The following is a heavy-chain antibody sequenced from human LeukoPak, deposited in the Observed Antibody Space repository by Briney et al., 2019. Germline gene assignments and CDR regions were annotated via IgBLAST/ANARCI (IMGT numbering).Heavy chain of an antibody. J-gene: IGHJ5*02. CDR3: ARAAGDGSTNYFDP. CDR1: GYTFTGYY. V-gene: IGHV1-2*06. D-gene: IGHD1-26*01. CDR2: INPNSGGT. Sequence: ASVKVSCKASGYTFTGYYMHWVRQAPGQGLEWMGRINPNSGGTNPAKKFQGRVTMTRDTSISTAYMELSSLTSDDTALYYCARAAGDGSTNYFDPWGQGTLVTVSS.